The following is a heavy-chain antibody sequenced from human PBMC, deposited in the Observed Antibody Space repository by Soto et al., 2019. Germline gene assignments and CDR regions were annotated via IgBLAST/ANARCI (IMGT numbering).Heavy chain of an antibody. V-gene: IGHV4-59*01. Sequence: QVQLQESGPGLVKPSETLSLTCTVSGGSISSYYWSWIRQPPGKGLEWIGYIYYSGSTNYNPSLTSRVIISVDTSKNQFSLKLSSVTAADTAVYYCARTIFGVSVRFDPWGQGTLVTVSS. J-gene: IGHJ5*02. CDR3: ARTIFGVSVRFDP. CDR1: GGSISSYY. D-gene: IGHD3-3*01. CDR2: IYYSGST.